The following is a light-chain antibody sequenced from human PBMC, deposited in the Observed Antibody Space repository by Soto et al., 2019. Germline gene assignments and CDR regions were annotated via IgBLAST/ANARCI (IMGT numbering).Light chain of an antibody. CDR2: GAS. Sequence: EIVLTQSPGTLSFSPGERATLSCRASQSVSSTSIAWYQQKPGQAPRLLIYGASSRATGIPDRFSGSGSGTDFTLTISRLEPEDFAVYYCQQHDNSPPWTFGQGTKVEIK. CDR3: QQHDNSPPWT. J-gene: IGKJ1*01. CDR1: QSVSSTS. V-gene: IGKV3-20*01.